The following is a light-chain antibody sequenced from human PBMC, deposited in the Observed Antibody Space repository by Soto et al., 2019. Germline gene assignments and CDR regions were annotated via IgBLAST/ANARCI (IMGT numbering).Light chain of an antibody. Sequence: ESVLTQSPATLSLSPGERATVSFRASPSVSNYLAWYQQKPGQAPRLLIYGAFNRATGIPARFSGSGSGTEFTLTISSLEPEDFAVYYCQQRSNWPPKITFGQGTRLEIK. CDR1: PSVSNY. CDR3: QQRSNWPPKIT. J-gene: IGKJ5*01. CDR2: GAF. V-gene: IGKV3-11*01.